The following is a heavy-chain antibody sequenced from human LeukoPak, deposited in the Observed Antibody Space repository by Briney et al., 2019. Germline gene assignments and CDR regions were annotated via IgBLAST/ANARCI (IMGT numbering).Heavy chain of an antibody. CDR3: ARVSASWLDYYYYMDV. J-gene: IGHJ6*03. CDR1: GGSISSSSYY. CDR2: IYYSGST. V-gene: IGHV4-39*07. Sequence: SETLSLTCTVSGGSISSSSYYWGWIRQPPGKGLEWIGSIYYSGSTYYNPSLKSRVTISVDTSKNQFSLKLSSVTAADTAVYYCARVSASWLDYYYYMDVWGTGTTVTVSS. D-gene: IGHD5-24*01.